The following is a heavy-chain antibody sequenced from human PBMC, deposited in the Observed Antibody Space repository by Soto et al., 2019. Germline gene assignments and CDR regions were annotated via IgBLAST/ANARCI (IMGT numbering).Heavy chain of an antibody. Sequence: GGSLRLSCAASGFTFSSYAMHWVRQAPGKGLEWVAVISYDGSNKYYADSVKGRFTISRDNSKNTLYLQMNSLRAEDTAVYYGARQRGYSYARRYYYYGMDVWGQGTTVTVSS. CDR1: GFTFSSYA. V-gene: IGHV3-30-3*01. J-gene: IGHJ6*02. CDR2: ISYDGSNK. CDR3: ARQRGYSYARRYYYYGMDV. D-gene: IGHD5-18*01.